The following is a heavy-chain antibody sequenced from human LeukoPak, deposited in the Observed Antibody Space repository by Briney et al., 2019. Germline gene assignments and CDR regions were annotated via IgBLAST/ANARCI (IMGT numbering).Heavy chain of an antibody. Sequence: PGGSLRLSCAASGFTFSSYWMHWVRQAPGKGLVWVSRINSDGSSTSYADSVKGRLAISRDNAKNTLYLQMNSLRAEDTAVYYCARDLYSSGWYVPYWGQGTLVTVSS. V-gene: IGHV3-74*01. D-gene: IGHD6-19*01. CDR2: INSDGSST. CDR1: GFTFSSYW. J-gene: IGHJ4*02. CDR3: ARDLYSSGWYVPY.